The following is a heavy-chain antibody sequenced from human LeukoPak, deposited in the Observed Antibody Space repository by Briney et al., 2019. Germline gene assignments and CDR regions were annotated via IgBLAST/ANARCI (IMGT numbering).Heavy chain of an antibody. CDR1: GXSFTNYW. CDR3: ARRRYCSSTSCYEGAFDI. CDR2: IYPGDSDA. Sequence: GESLKISCKGSGXSFTNYWIAWVRQMPGKGLEWMGIIYPGDSDARYSPSFQGQVTISADKSISTAHLQWSSLKASDTAMYYCARRRYCSSTSCYEGAFDIWGQGTMVTVSS. J-gene: IGHJ3*02. D-gene: IGHD2-2*01. V-gene: IGHV5-51*01.